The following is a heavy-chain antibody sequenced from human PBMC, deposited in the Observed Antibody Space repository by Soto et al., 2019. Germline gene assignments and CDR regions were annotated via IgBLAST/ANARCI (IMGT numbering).Heavy chain of an antibody. CDR1: GFTFDDYA. CDR2: ISWNSGSI. Sequence: EVQLVESGGGLVQPGRSLRLSCAASGFTFDDYAMHWVRQAPGKGLEWVSGISWNSGSIGYADSVKGRFTISRDNAKNSLYLQMNSLRAEDTVLYYCAKDSSSWYAAFDYWGQGTLVTVSS. V-gene: IGHV3-9*01. CDR3: AKDSSSWYAAFDY. D-gene: IGHD6-13*01. J-gene: IGHJ4*02.